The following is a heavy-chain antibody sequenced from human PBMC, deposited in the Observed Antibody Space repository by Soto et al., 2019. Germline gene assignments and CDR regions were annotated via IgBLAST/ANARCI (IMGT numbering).Heavy chain of an antibody. V-gene: IGHV3-48*01. D-gene: IGHD4-17*01. CDR3: ARDRNYGLFDY. CDR1: GFTFSSYS. CDR2: ISSSSSTI. Sequence: EVQLVESGGGLVQPGGSLRLSCAASGFTFSSYSMNWVRQAPGKGLERVSYISSSSSTIYYADSVKGRFTISRDKAQNSLYLQMNSLRAEDTAVYYCARDRNYGLFDYWGQGTLVTVSS. J-gene: IGHJ4*02.